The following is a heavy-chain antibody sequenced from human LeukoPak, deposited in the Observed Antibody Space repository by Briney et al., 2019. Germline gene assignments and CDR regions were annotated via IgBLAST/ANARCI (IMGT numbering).Heavy chain of an antibody. CDR1: GYTFTSYG. CDR3: ARDWWELLDYYYYYYMDV. V-gene: IGHV1-18*01. CDR2: ISAYNGNT. J-gene: IGHJ6*03. D-gene: IGHD1-26*01. Sequence: GSSVKVSCKASGYTFTSYGISWVRQAPGQGLEWMGWISAYNGNTNYAQKLQARVTMTTDTSTSTAYMELRSLRSDDTAVYYCARDWWELLDYYYYYYMDVWGKGTTVTVSS.